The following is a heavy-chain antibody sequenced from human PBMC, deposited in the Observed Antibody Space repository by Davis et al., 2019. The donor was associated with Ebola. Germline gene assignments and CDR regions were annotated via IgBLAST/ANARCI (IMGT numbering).Heavy chain of an antibody. CDR2: ISPDGSRT. CDR3: AKEVEVRGYSYGFDY. CDR1: GFPFTTYW. V-gene: IGHV3-74*01. D-gene: IGHD5-18*01. J-gene: IGHJ4*02. Sequence: HTGGSLRLSCAASGFPFTTYWMSWVRQAPGKGLVWLSRISPDGSRTGYADSVKGRFAISRDNAKNTPYLQMNSLRAEDTAVYYCAKEVEVRGYSYGFDYWGQGTLVTVSS.